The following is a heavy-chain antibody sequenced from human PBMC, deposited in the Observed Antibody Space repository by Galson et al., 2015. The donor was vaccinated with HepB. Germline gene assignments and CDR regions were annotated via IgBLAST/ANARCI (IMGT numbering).Heavy chain of an antibody. CDR3: ARRRIAAAGTAYYFDY. CDR2: IDPSDSYT. J-gene: IGHJ4*02. V-gene: IGHV5-10-1*01. Sequence: QSGAEVKKPGESLRISCKGSGYSFTSYWISWVRQMPGKGLEWMGRIDPSDSYTNYSPSFQGHVTISADKSISTAYLQWSSLKASDTAMYYCARRRIAAAGTAYYFDYWGQGTLVTVSS. CDR1: GYSFTSYW. D-gene: IGHD6-13*01.